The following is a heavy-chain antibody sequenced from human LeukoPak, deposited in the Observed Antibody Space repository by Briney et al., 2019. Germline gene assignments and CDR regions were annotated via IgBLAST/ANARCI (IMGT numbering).Heavy chain of an antibody. CDR3: ARRYSSTSCYDY. CDR1: GYTFTGYY. V-gene: IGHV1-2*02. D-gene: IGHD2-2*01. J-gene: IGHJ4*02. CDR2: INPNSGGT. Sequence: GASVTVSCKASGYTFTGYYMHWVRQAPGQGLEWMGWINPNSGGTNYAQKFQGRVTMTRDTSISTAYMELSRLRSDDTAVYYCARRYSSTSCYDYWGQGTLVTVSS.